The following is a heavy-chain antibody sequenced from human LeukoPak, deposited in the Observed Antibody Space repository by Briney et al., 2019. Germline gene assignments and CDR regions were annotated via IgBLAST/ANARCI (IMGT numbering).Heavy chain of an antibody. CDR3: GRGPSDWLLYEGGDY. CDR2: IKQDGSEK. V-gene: IGHV3-7*01. J-gene: IGHJ4*02. CDR1: GFTFSSYW. Sequence: GGSLRLSCAASGFTFSSYWMSWVRQAPGKGLEWVANIKQDGSEKYYVDSVKGRFTISRDNAKNSLYLQMNSLRVEDTAVYYCGRGPSDWLLYEGGDYRGQGTLVTVSS. D-gene: IGHD3-9*01.